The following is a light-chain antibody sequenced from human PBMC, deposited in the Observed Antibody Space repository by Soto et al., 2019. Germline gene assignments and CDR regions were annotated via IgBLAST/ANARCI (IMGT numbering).Light chain of an antibody. CDR2: WAS. CDR1: QSVFFNSNKKNF. CDR3: QQYFNSPIT. V-gene: IGKV4-1*01. Sequence: DIVMTQSPDSLTVSLGERATINCKSSQSVFFNSNKKNFLGWYQQKPEQPPKLLIYWASIRQSGVPDRFSGSGSGTDFTLTINSLQPEDVAVYYCQQYFNSPITFGQGTRLEIK. J-gene: IGKJ5*01.